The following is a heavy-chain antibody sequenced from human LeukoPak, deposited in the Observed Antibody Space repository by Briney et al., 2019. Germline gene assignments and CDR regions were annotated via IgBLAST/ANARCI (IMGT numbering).Heavy chain of an antibody. CDR1: GYTFTSYG. Sequence: ASVKVSCKASGYTFTSYGISWVRQAPGQGLEWMGWISAYSGGTNYAQKFQGRVTMTRDTSISTAYMELSRLSSDDTAVYYCARFTGTTFGFSDYWGQGTLVTVSS. D-gene: IGHD3-16*01. J-gene: IGHJ4*02. CDR3: ARFTGTTFGFSDY. CDR2: ISAYSGGT. V-gene: IGHV1-2*02.